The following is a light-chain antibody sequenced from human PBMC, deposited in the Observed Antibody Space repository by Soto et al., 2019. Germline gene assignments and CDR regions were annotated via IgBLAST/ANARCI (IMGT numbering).Light chain of an antibody. CDR3: LLFYNGPCV. CDR1: TGAVTNGHY. V-gene: IGLV7-46*01. J-gene: IGLJ1*01. CDR2: DTN. Sequence: QAVVAQEPSLTVSPGGTVTLTCGSSTGAVTNGHYPHWLQQKPGQAPRTLIYDTNNKPSWTPVRFSGSLLGGKAALTLSGAQPEDEAEYYCLLFYNGPCVYGPGTKVTVL.